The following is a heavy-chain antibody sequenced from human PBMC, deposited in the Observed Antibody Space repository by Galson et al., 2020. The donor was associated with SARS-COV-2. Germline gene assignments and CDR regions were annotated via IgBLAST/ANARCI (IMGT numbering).Heavy chain of an antibody. CDR3: ARYCVGDCQGAFDI. J-gene: IGHJ3*02. D-gene: IGHD2-21*02. CDR1: GESLSGYY. Sequence: SETLSLTCAVHGESLSGYYWSWIRQSPGKGLEWLGEIHPRGSTNYNPSLKSRITISVDTSKNQFSLKLTSVTAADTAVYYCARYCVGDCQGAFDIWGQGTMVTVSS. CDR2: IHPRGST. V-gene: IGHV4-34*01.